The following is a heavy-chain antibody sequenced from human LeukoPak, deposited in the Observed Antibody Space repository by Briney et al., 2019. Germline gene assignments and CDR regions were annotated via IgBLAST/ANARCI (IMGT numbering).Heavy chain of an antibody. D-gene: IGHD7-27*01. CDR3: AKTAKTGDGSD. Sequence: SETLSLTCSVSGYSISSGDYWARIRQPPGMGLQWIGIIYHTGITYYTPSLKSRVTISVDTSKNQFSLKLSSVTAADTAVYYCAKTAKTGDGSDWGQGTLVTVSS. CDR1: GYSISSGDY. J-gene: IGHJ4*02. CDR2: IYHTGIT. V-gene: IGHV4-38-2*02.